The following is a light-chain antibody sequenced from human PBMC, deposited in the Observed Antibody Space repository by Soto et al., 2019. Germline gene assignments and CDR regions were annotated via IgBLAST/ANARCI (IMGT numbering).Light chain of an antibody. Sequence: DIVMTQSPLSLPVTPGEPASISCRSSQSLLHSNGYNYLDWYLQKPGQSPQLLIYLGSNRASGGPDRFSGSGSGTDFTLKISRVEAEDVGVYYCMQALQIWCTFGQGTKLEIK. CDR1: QSLLHSNGYNY. CDR2: LGS. V-gene: IGKV2-28*01. CDR3: MQALQIWCT. J-gene: IGKJ2*02.